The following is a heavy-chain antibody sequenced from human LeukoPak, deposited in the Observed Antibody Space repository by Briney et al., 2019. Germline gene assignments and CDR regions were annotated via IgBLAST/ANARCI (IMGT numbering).Heavy chain of an antibody. CDR2: IYYSGTT. D-gene: IGHD3-16*02. CDR1: GGSISSNCYY. CDR3: ARHYPHLDY. Sequence: PSETLSLTCTVSGGSISSNCYYWAWIRQPPGKGLERIGSIYYSGTTYYNSSLKSRVTISADTSKNQFSLKLNSVTAADTAVYYCARHYPHLDYWGQGTLVTVSS. V-gene: IGHV4-39*01. J-gene: IGHJ4*02.